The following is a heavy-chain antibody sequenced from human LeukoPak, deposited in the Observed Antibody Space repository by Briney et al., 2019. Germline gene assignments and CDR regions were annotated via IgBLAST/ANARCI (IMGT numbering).Heavy chain of an antibody. CDR2: VTNIEAT. V-gene: IGHV3-23*01. J-gene: IGHJ5*02. CDR1: GFTFRNFA. Sequence: GGSLRLSCTASGFTFRNFAMSWVRQAPGKGLEWVSVVTNIEATYYAESVKGRFTISRDNSKNTLYLQMNSLRAEDTAVYYCARDRTYYYDSSGYYYGPRWFDPWGQGTLVTVSS. CDR3: ARDRTYYYDSSGYYYGPRWFDP. D-gene: IGHD3-22*01.